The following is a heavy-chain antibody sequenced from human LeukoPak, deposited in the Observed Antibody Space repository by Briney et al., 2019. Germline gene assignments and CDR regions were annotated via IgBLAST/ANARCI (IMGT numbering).Heavy chain of an antibody. CDR3: ARDYDSSDYSVRFEY. V-gene: IGHV3-11*06. Sequence: GGSLRLSCAASGFTFSDYYMTWIRQAPGKGLECLSYIATNGFTYYTDSVKGRFTITRDNAKNSLYLHMNSLRAEDTAVYYCARDYDSSDYSVRFEYWGQGTLVTVSS. CDR1: GFTFSDYY. CDR2: IATNGFT. D-gene: IGHD3-22*01. J-gene: IGHJ4*02.